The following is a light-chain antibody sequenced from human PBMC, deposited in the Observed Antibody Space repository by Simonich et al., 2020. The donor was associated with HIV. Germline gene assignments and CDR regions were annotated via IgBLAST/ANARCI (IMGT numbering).Light chain of an antibody. V-gene: IGLV2-14*03. Sequence: QSALTQPASVSGSPGQSITISCTGTSSDVGDYNTVSWYQQHPGKAPKLMIYDVSNRPSGVSNRFSGSKSGNTASLTISGLQAEDEADYYCSSYTSSGSWVFGGGTKLTVL. CDR2: DVS. CDR1: SSDVGDYNT. CDR3: SSYTSSGSWV. J-gene: IGLJ3*02.